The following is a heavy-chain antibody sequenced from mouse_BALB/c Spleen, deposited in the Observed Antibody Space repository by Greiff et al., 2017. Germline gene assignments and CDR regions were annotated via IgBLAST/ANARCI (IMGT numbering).Heavy chain of an antibody. CDR2: ISSGGST. Sequence: EVKLMESGGGLVKPGGSLKLSCAASGFTFSSYAMSWVRQTPEKRLEWVASISSGGSTYYPDSVKGRFTISRDNARNILYLQMSSLRSEDTAMYYCARGTMYYYGSSYSDYWGQGTTLTVSS. J-gene: IGHJ2*01. D-gene: IGHD1-1*01. V-gene: IGHV5-6-5*01. CDR3: ARGTMYYYGSSYSDY. CDR1: GFTFSSYA.